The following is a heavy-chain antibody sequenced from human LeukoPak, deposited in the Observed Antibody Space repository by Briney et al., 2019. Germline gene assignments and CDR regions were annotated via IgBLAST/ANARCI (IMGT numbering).Heavy chain of an antibody. CDR1: GFTFSSYG. V-gene: IGHV3-23*01. Sequence: GGSLRLSCAASGFTFSSYGMSWVRQAPGKGLEWVSAISGSGGSTYYADSVKGRFTISRDNSKNTLYLQMNSLRAEDTAVYYCAKDSYKQSRMDVWGKGTTVTISS. CDR2: ISGSGGST. CDR3: AKDSYKQSRMDV. J-gene: IGHJ6*04. D-gene: IGHD1-14*01.